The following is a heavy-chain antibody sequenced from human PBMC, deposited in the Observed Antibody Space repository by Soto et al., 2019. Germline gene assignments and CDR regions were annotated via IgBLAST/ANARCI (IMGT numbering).Heavy chain of an antibody. V-gene: IGHV2-70*01. CDR3: ARKTIGNIDAFDV. J-gene: IGHJ3*01. D-gene: IGHD1-1*01. Sequence: SGPTLVNPTQTLTLTCSFSGFSLTTPGLCVSWIRQPPGEALEWLALIDWVDDKYSSPSLKTRLSISKDTSKNQVVLTMTNLDPVDTATYYCARKTIGNIDAFDVWGPGTMVTVSS. CDR1: GFSLTTPGLC. CDR2: IDWVDDK.